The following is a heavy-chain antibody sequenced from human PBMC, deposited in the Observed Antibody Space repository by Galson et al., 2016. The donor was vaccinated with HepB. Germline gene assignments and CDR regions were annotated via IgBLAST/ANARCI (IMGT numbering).Heavy chain of an antibody. Sequence: SLRLSCAASGFTFSSYAMSWVRQAPGKGLELVSSISGSGRSTYYADSVKGRFTISRDNAKNSLYLQMNSLRDEDTAVYYCGGYNDYKAYDYWGQETLVTVSS. J-gene: IGHJ4*02. CDR1: GFTFSSYA. CDR3: GGYNDYKAYDY. CDR2: ISGSGRST. V-gene: IGHV3-23*01. D-gene: IGHD5-24*01.